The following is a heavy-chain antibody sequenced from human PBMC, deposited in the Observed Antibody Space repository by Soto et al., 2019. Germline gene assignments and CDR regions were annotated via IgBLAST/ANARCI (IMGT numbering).Heavy chain of an antibody. J-gene: IGHJ1*01. V-gene: IGHV3-33*01. CDR3: ARDQGVWDSYSQYFQH. Sequence: GGSLRLSCAASGFTFSSYGMHWVRQAPGKGLEWVAVIWYDGSNKYYADSVKGRFTISRDNSKNTLYLQMNSLRAEDTAVYYCARDQGVWDSYSQYFQHWGQGTLVTVSS. D-gene: IGHD3-16*01. CDR1: GFTFSSYG. CDR2: IWYDGSNK.